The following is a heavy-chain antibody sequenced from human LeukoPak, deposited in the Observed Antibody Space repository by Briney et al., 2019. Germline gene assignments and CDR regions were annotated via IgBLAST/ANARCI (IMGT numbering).Heavy chain of an antibody. J-gene: IGHJ5*02. CDR2: INPNSGGT. CDR1: GYTFTGYY. D-gene: IGHD3-10*01. Sequence: GASVKVSCKASGYTFTGYYMHWVRQAPGQGLEWMGWINPNSGGTNYAQKFQGRVTMTRDTSISTAYMELSRLRSDDTAVYYCARDPGYYYGSGSYYMHNWFDPWGQGTLVTVSS. CDR3: ARDPGYYYGSGSYYMHNWFDP. V-gene: IGHV1-2*02.